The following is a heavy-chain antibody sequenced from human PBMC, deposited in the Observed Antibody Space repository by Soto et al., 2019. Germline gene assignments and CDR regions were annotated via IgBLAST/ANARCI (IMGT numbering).Heavy chain of an antibody. CDR3: ARERITIFGVVIRVYGMDV. Sequence: ASVKVSCKASGYTFTSYDINWVRQATGQGLEWMGWMNPNGGNTGYAQRFQGRVTMTRNTSISTAYMELSSLRSEDTAVYYCARERITIFGVVIRVYGMDVWGQGTTVTVSS. V-gene: IGHV1-8*01. J-gene: IGHJ6*02. D-gene: IGHD3-3*01. CDR1: GYTFTSYD. CDR2: MNPNGGNT.